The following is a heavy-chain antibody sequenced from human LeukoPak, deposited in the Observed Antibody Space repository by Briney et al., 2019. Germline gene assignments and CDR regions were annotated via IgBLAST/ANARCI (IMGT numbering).Heavy chain of an antibody. D-gene: IGHD6-13*01. V-gene: IGHV4-38-2*02. J-gene: IGHJ5*02. Sequence: SETLSLTCTVSGYSISSGYYWGWIRQPPGKGLEWIGSIYHSGSTYYNPSLKSRVTISVDTSKNQFSLKLSSVTAADTAVYYCARDRSSSTGITWGQGTLVTVSS. CDR3: ARDRSSSTGIT. CDR2: IYHSGST. CDR1: GYSISSGYY.